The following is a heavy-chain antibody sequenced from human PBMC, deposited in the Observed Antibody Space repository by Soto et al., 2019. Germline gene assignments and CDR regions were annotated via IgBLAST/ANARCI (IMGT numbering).Heavy chain of an antibody. CDR3: ARRIQLWLLYDAFDI. Sequence: SVKVSCKASGGTFSSYAISWVRQAPGQGLEWMGGIIPIFGTANYAQKFQGRVTITADESTSTAYMELSSLRSEDTAVYYCARRIQLWLLYDAFDIWGQGTMVTVSS. V-gene: IGHV1-69*13. CDR2: IIPIFGTA. D-gene: IGHD5-18*01. CDR1: GGTFSSYA. J-gene: IGHJ3*02.